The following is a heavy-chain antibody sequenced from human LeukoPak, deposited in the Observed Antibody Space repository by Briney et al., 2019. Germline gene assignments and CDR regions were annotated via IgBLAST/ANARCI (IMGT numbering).Heavy chain of an antibody. V-gene: IGHV4-38-2*02. CDR3: AKVTYDILTGYYKRRDYYFDY. CDR2: IYHSGST. CDR1: GYSISSGYY. D-gene: IGHD3-9*01. J-gene: IGHJ4*02. Sequence: PSETLSLTCTVSGYSISSGYYWGWIRQPPGKGLEWIGSIYHSGSTYYNPSLKSRVTISVDTSKNQFSLKLSSVTAADTAVYYCAKVTYDILTGYYKRRDYYFDYWGQGTLVTVSS.